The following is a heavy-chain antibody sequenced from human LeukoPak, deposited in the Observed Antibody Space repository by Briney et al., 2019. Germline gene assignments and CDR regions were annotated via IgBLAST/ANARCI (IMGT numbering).Heavy chain of an antibody. D-gene: IGHD5-18*01. J-gene: IGHJ4*02. CDR2: INPNSGGT. CDR3: ARNQGYSYGRYYFDY. CDR1: GYTFTGYY. Sequence: ASVKVSCKASGYTFTGYYMHWVRQAPGQGLEWMGWINPNSGGTNYAQKFQGRVTMTRDTSISTAYTELSRLRSDDTAVYYCARNQGYSYGRYYFDYWGQGTLVTVSS. V-gene: IGHV1-2*02.